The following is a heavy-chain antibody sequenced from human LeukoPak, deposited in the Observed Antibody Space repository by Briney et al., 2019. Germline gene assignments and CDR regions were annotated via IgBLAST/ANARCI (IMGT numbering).Heavy chain of an antibody. CDR3: ARGRGDSSSWYILPKEYYYYMDV. V-gene: IGHV1-8*01. CDR2: MNPNSGNT. D-gene: IGHD6-13*01. J-gene: IGHJ6*03. CDR1: GCTFTSYD. Sequence: ASVKVSCKASGCTFTSYDINWVRQATGQGLEWMGWMNPNSGNTGYAQKFQGRVTMTRNTSISTAYMELSSLRSEDTAVYYCARGRGDSSSWYILPKEYYYYMDVWGKGTTVTVSS.